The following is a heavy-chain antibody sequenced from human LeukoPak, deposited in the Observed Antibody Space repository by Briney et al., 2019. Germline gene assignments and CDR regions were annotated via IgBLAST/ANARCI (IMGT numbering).Heavy chain of an antibody. V-gene: IGHV1-18*01. Sequence: ASVKVSCKASGYTFTSYGISWVRQAPGQGLEWMGWISAYNGNTNYAQKLQGRVTMTTDTSTSTAYMELRSLRSDDTAVYCCARDETYCSGGSCYPYLYYFDYWGQGTLVTVSS. CDR3: ARDETYCSGGSCYPYLYYFDY. CDR2: ISAYNGNT. J-gene: IGHJ4*02. D-gene: IGHD2-15*01. CDR1: GYTFTSYG.